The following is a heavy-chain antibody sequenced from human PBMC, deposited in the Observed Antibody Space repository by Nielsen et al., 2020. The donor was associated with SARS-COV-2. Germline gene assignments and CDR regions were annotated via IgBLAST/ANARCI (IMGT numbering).Heavy chain of an antibody. D-gene: IGHD1-26*01. Sequence: ASVKVSCKASGYTFTSYYMHWVRQAPGQGLEWMGIINPSGGSTSYAQKFQGRVTMTRDTSTSTVYMELSSLRSEDTAVYYCARDGSSSTDEWELLRGGYYYYGMDVWGQGTTVTVSS. CDR2: INPSGGST. J-gene: IGHJ6*02. V-gene: IGHV1-46*01. CDR1: GYTFTSYY. CDR3: ARDGSSSTDEWELLRGGYYYYGMDV.